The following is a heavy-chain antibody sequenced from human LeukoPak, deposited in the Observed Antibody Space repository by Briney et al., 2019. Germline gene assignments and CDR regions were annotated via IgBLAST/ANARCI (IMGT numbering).Heavy chain of an antibody. CDR3: ARGLRESPMATIYFDY. J-gene: IGHJ4*02. CDR1: GYTFTSYD. Sequence: ASVKVSCKASGYTFTSYDINWVRQATGQGLECMGWMNPNSGNTGYAQKFQGRVTMTRDTSISTAYMELSSLGSEDTAIYYCARGLRESPMATIYFDYGGERTLVTVSS. CDR2: MNPNSGNT. V-gene: IGHV1-8*01. D-gene: IGHD5-12*01.